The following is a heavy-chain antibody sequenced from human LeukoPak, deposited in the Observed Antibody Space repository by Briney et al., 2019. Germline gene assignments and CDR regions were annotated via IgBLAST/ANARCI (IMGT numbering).Heavy chain of an antibody. D-gene: IGHD3-10*01. Sequence: GGSLRLSCAASGFTFSSYSMNWVRQAPGKGLEWVSYISSSSSTIYYADPVKGRFTISRDNAKNSLYLQMNSLRAEDTAVYYCAREPMVRGIYFDYWGQGTLVTVSS. CDR3: AREPMVRGIYFDY. V-gene: IGHV3-48*04. CDR1: GFTFSSYS. J-gene: IGHJ4*02. CDR2: ISSSSSTI.